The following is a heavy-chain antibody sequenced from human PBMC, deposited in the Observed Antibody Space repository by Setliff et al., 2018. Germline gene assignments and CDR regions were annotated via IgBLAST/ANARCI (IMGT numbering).Heavy chain of an antibody. J-gene: IGHJ6*03. CDR1: GYTFTSYA. CDR3: ARDKLWLMGYYYYYMDV. V-gene: IGHV1-3*01. CDR2: INAGNGNT. Sequence: ASVKVSCKASGYTFTSYAMHWVRQAPGQRLEWMGWINAGNGNTKYSQKFQGRVTITRDTSASTAYMELSSLRSEDTAAYYCARDKLWLMGYYYYYMDVWGKGTTVTVSS. D-gene: IGHD5-18*01.